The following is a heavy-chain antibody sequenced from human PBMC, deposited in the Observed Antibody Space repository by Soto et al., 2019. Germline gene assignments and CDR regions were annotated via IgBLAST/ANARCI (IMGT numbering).Heavy chain of an antibody. V-gene: IGHV3-30-3*01. Sequence: PGGSLRLSCAASAFTFSSYAMHWVRQAPGKGLEWVAVISYDGNNKYYADSVKGRFTMSRDNSKNTLYLQMNSLRAEDTAVYYCAKDRLIVPDAFDIWGQGTMVTVSS. J-gene: IGHJ3*02. CDR1: AFTFSSYA. CDR3: AKDRLIVPDAFDI. D-gene: IGHD2-2*01. CDR2: ISYDGNNK.